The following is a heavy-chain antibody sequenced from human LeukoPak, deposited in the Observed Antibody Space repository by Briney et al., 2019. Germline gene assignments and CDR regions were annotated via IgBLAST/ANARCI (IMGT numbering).Heavy chain of an antibody. CDR3: ARDRELLDFDY. D-gene: IGHD1-26*01. Sequence: PSETLSLTCAVYGGSFSGYYWSWIRQPPGKGLEWIGYIYYSGSTNYNPSLKSRVTISVDTSKNQFSLKLSSVTAADTAVYYCARDRELLDFDYWGQGTLVTVSS. CDR2: IYYSGST. V-gene: IGHV4-59*01. J-gene: IGHJ4*02. CDR1: GGSFSGYY.